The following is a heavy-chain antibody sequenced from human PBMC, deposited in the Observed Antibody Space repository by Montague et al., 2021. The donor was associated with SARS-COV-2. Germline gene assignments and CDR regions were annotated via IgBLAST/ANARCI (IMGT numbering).Heavy chain of an antibody. D-gene: IGHD3-10*01. CDR1: GASISSNNW. CDR2: TYHSGST. CDR3: ARLGVVPSPRTFDP. J-gene: IGHJ5*02. Sequence: SETLSLTCEVSGASISSNNWWIWVRQSPGKGLEWIGGTYHSGSTNYKPSLRGRVTISVDKSKNQFSLKVNSVSAADTAVYYCARLGVVPSPRTFDPWGQGTLVTVSS. V-gene: IGHV4-4*02.